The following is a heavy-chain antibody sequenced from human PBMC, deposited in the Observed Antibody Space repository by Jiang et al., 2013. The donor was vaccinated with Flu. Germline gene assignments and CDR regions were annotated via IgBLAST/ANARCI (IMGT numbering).Heavy chain of an antibody. CDR2: IYPSSGAT. Sequence: EVKKPGASLSVSCKASGYTFIGYYIHWVRQTPGQGLEWMGWIYPSSGATKYAQQFQGRVTLTRDTSIGTAYMELSRLRSDDTAVYYCARGNRWPGAGQPSDSTSGSPKDYWGQGTLVTVSS. D-gene: IGHD3-10*01. V-gene: IGHV1-2*02. J-gene: IGHJ4*02. CDR3: ARGNRWPGAGQPSDSTSGSPKDY. CDR1: GYTFIGYY.